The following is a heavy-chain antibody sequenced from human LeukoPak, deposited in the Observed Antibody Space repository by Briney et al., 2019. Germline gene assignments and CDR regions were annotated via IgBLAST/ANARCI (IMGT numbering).Heavy chain of an antibody. D-gene: IGHD6-13*01. J-gene: IGHJ6*03. Sequence: PGGSLRLSCAASGFTFDDYGMSWVRQGPGKGLERVSGIIWNGGSTGYADSVKGRFTISRDNAKNSLYLQMNSLRAEDTALYYCARERIASAGTDYYIDVWGKGTTVTVSS. CDR3: ARERIASAGTDYYIDV. V-gene: IGHV3-20*04. CDR1: GFTFDDYG. CDR2: IIWNGGST.